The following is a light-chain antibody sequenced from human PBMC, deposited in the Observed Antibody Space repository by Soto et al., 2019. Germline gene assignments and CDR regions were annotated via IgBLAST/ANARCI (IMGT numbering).Light chain of an antibody. CDR3: ASWDDSLGGRAV. J-gene: IGLJ3*02. Sequence: QSVLTQPPSASGTPGQRITISCSRSDSNIGSNTFNWYQQVPGTAPTILIYSNSQRPSGVPDRFSGSNSGASASLAISGLQSEDEADYYYASWDDSLGGRAVFGEGTKVTVL. CDR2: SNS. V-gene: IGLV1-44*01. CDR1: DSNIGSNT.